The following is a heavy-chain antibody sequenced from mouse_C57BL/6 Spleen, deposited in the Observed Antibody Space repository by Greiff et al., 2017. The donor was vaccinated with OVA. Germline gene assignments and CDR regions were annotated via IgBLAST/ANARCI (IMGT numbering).Heavy chain of an antibody. CDR1: GYTFTDYY. J-gene: IGHJ4*01. D-gene: IGHD1-1*01. CDR3: ARYTTVVAPNAKDY. Sequence: EVQLQQSGPELVKPGASVKIPCKASGYTFTDYYMDWVKQSHGQSLEWIGDITTNNGGTIYNQKFKGKATLSVDTSSSTDSMELSSLNSEDTSVYDCARYTTVVAPNAKDYWGQGTSVTVSS. V-gene: IGHV1-18*01. CDR2: ITTNNGGT.